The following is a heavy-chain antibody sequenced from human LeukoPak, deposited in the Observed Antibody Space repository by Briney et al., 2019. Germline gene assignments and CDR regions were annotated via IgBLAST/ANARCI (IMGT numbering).Heavy chain of an antibody. J-gene: IGHJ3*02. Sequence: SETLSLTCAVYGGSFSGYYWSWIRQPPGKGLEWIGEINHSGSTNYNPSLKSRVTISVDTSKNQFSLKLSSVTAADTAVYYCARKIPWSGGSCYPINIWGQGTMVTVSS. CDR3: ARKIPWSGGSCYPINI. D-gene: IGHD2-15*01. CDR2: INHSGST. CDR1: GGSFSGYY. V-gene: IGHV4-34*01.